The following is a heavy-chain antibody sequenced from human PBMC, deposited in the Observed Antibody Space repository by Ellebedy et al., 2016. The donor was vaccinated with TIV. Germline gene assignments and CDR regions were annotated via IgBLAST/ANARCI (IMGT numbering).Heavy chain of an antibody. Sequence: AASVKVSCKASGYTFTSYGISWVRQAPGQGLEWMGWISAYNGNTNYAQKLQGRVTMTTDTSTSTAYMERTNLRVDDTAMYYCARDASGGIRIFGVVTIPSYGMDVWGHGTRVTVS. CDR2: ISAYNGNT. V-gene: IGHV1-18*01. J-gene: IGHJ6*02. D-gene: IGHD3-3*01. CDR1: GYTFTSYG. CDR3: ARDASGGIRIFGVVTIPSYGMDV.